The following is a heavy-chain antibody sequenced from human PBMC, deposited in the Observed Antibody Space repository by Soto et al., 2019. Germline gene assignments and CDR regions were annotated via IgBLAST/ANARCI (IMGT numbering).Heavy chain of an antibody. CDR3: TRVNTIFLNRDYYSYDMDV. Sequence: QVQLVQSGAEVKKPGASVKVSCKASGYTFATYAIHWVRQAPGQRLEWMGWISTGNGYTEYSQNFRGRVTITRDTSASTAYMELSSLRSEDTAMYYCTRVNTIFLNRDYYSYDMDVWGQGTPVTVAS. J-gene: IGHJ6*02. CDR2: ISTGNGYT. V-gene: IGHV1-3*04. CDR1: GYTFATYA. D-gene: IGHD3-9*01.